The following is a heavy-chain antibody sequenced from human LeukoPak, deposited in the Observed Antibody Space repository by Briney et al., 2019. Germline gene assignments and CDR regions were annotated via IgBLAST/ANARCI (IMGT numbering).Heavy chain of an antibody. J-gene: IGHJ4*02. V-gene: IGHV4-34*01. D-gene: IGHD1-26*01. CDR3: ARGRSPHMGATRGVFDY. CDR2: INHSGST. Sequence: PSETLSLTCAVYGVSFSGYYWSWIRQPPGKGLEWVGEINHSGSTNYNPSLKSRVTISVDTPKTQFSLKLSSVTAADTAVYYCARGRSPHMGATRGVFDYWGQRTPVTVSS. CDR1: GVSFSGYY.